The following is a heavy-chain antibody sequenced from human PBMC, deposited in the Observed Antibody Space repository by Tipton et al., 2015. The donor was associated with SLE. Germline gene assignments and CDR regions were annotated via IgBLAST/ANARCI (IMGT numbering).Heavy chain of an antibody. Sequence: TLSLTCTVSGGSISSGGYYWSWIRPHPGKGLEWIGYIYYSGSTSYNPSLKSRVTISVDTSKNQFSLKLSSVTAADTAVYYCARAGDTAMVIAFDIWGQGTMVTVSS. CDR3: ARAGDTAMVIAFDI. CDR1: GGSISSGGYY. V-gene: IGHV4-31*03. D-gene: IGHD5-18*01. J-gene: IGHJ3*02. CDR2: IYYSGST.